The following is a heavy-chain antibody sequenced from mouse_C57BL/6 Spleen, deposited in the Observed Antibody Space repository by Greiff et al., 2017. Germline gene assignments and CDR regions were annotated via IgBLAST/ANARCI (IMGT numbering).Heavy chain of an antibody. CDR2: ISYDGSN. J-gene: IGHJ1*03. CDR1: GYSITSGYY. Sequence: EVKLVESGPGLVKPSQSLSLTCSVTGYSITSGYYWNWIRQFPGNKLEWMGYISYDGSNNYNPSLKNRISITRDTSKNQFFLKLNSVTTEDTATYYCAREATVGYFDVWGTGTTVTVSS. CDR3: AREATVGYFDV. D-gene: IGHD1-1*01. V-gene: IGHV3-6*01.